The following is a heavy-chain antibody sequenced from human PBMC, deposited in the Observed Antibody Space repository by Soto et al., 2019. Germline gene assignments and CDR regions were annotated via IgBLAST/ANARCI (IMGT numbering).Heavy chain of an antibody. D-gene: IGHD2-21*02. CDR2: ISWKSASI. V-gene: IGHV3-9*01. CDR1: GFSFGDYA. Sequence: EVQLVESGGDLVQPGRSLRLSCAASGFSFGDYAMHWVRQAPGKGLEWVSGISWKSASIGYADSVKGRFTISRDNAKKSLYLQMNNLSAEDTALYYCAKGTGGTANGLDVWGQGTAVTVSS. CDR3: AKGTGGTANGLDV. J-gene: IGHJ6*02.